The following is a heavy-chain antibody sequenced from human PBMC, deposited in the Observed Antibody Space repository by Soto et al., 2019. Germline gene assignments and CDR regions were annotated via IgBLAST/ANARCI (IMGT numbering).Heavy chain of an antibody. CDR1: GFTVSSNY. V-gene: IGHV3-66*01. Sequence: SGGSLRLSCAASGFTVSSNYMSWVRQAPGKGLEWVSVIYSGGSTYYADSVKGRFTISRDNSKNTLYLQMNSLRAEDTAVYYCARDFGSGAHYFDYWGQGTLVTVSS. CDR3: ARDFGSGAHYFDY. J-gene: IGHJ4*02. D-gene: IGHD3-10*01. CDR2: IYSGGST.